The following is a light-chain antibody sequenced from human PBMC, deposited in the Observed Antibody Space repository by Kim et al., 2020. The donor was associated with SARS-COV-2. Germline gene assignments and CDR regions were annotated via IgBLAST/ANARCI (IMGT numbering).Light chain of an antibody. Sequence: LSPGERATLSCRASQSVRNLVAWFQQRPGQAPRRLIHGASNRASGTPARFSGSGSGTDFTLTISSLEPEDFAVYYCQQRSSWPLTFGPGTKVDIK. J-gene: IGKJ3*01. V-gene: IGKV3-11*01. CDR2: GAS. CDR1: QSVRNL. CDR3: QQRSSWPLT.